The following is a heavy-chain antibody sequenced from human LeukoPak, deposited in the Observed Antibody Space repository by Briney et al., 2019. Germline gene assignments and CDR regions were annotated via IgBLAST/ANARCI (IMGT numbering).Heavy chain of an antibody. CDR1: GGSISSSSYY. CDR3: ARHISVSYDAFDL. D-gene: IGHD6-19*01. J-gene: IGHJ3*01. V-gene: IGHV4-39*01. Sequence: SETLSLTCTVSGGSISSSSYYWGWIRQPPGKGLEWIGSIYYSGNTYYNPSLKSRVTISVGTAKNQFSLKLSSVTAADTAVYYCARHISVSYDAFDLWGRGTMVTVSS. CDR2: IYYSGNT.